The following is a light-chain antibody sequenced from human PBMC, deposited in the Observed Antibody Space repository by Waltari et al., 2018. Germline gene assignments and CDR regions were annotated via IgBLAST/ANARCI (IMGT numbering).Light chain of an antibody. CDR3: QSYDNNLSCCV. Sequence: QSVLTQSPSVSGAPGQRVTISCTGSGSNIGANYGVHWYQQLPGSAPKVPTYNNSNPPSGVPDRFSGSTSGTSASLAITGLQAGDDAAYYCQSYDNNLSCCVFGGETKLTVL. J-gene: IGLJ3*02. V-gene: IGLV1-40*01. CDR2: NNS. CDR1: GSNIGANYG.